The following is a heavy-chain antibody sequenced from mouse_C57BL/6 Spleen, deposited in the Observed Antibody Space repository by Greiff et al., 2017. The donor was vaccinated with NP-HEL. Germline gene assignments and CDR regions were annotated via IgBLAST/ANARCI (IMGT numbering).Heavy chain of an antibody. CDR3: AHYSNYSWAMDY. Sequence: VQLQQPGAELVKPGASVKLSCKASGYTFTSYWMQWVKQRPGQGLEWIGEIDPSDSYTNYTQKFKGKATLTVDTSSSTAYMQLSSLTSEDSAVYYCAHYSNYSWAMDYWGQGTSVTVSS. V-gene: IGHV1-50*01. CDR1: GYTFTSYW. D-gene: IGHD2-5*01. J-gene: IGHJ4*01. CDR2: IDPSDSYT.